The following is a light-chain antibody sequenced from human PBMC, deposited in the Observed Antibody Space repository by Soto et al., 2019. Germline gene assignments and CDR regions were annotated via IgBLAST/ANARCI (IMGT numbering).Light chain of an antibody. CDR1: QSVTSSY. CDR3: QQYGGSPWT. V-gene: IGKV3-20*01. J-gene: IGKJ1*01. Sequence: IVLTQSPGTLSLSPGERATLSCRASQSVTSSYLAWYQQKPGQAPRLLIYSASSRATGIPDRFSGSGSGTDFTLTISRLEPEDFAVYYCQQYGGSPWTFGQGTKVDIK. CDR2: SAS.